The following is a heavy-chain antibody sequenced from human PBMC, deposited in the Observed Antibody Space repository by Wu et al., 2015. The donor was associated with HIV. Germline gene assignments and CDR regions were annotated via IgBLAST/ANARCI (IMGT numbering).Heavy chain of an antibody. CDR1: GGSISSGDYY. D-gene: IGHD1-26*01. CDR2: IYYSGST. J-gene: IGHJ4*02. CDR3: ARVMVDLWEPYSIDY. Sequence: QVQLQESGPGLVKPSQTLSLTCTVSGGSISSGDYYWSWIRQPPGKGLEWIGYIYYSGSTYYNPSLKSRVTISVDTSKNQFSLKLSSVTAADTAVYYCARVMVDLWEPYSIDYWGQGTLVTVSS. V-gene: IGHV4-30-4*08.